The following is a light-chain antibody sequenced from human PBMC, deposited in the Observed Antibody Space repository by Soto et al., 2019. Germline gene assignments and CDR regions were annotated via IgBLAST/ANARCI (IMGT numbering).Light chain of an antibody. CDR3: HHSPPWT. V-gene: IGKV3-20*01. Sequence: EIVLPQSPGTLSLSPGERATLSCRASQSVSSSSVAWYQHKPGQAPRLLIYGASSRATDIPDRFSGSGSGTDFTLTISRLEPEDFAVYYCHHSPPWTFGQGTTVEIK. J-gene: IGKJ1*01. CDR2: GAS. CDR1: QSVSSSS.